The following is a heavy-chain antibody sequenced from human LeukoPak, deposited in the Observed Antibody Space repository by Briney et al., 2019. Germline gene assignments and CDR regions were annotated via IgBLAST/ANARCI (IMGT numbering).Heavy chain of an antibody. CDR1: GFTFSNYE. Sequence: GGSLRLSCAASGFTFSNYEMNWVRQAPGKGLEWVSFISSSGNTIYYADSVKGRFTISRDNAKNSLYLQMNSLRAEDTAVYYCATNYGYWGQGTLVTVSS. V-gene: IGHV3-48*03. CDR3: ATNYGY. J-gene: IGHJ4*02. CDR2: ISSSGNTI.